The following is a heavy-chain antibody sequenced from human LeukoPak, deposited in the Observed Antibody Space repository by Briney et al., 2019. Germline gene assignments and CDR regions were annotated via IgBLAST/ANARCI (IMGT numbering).Heavy chain of an antibody. D-gene: IGHD5-18*01. V-gene: IGHV4-39*01. J-gene: IGHJ4*02. CDR3: ARGYPEFDY. CDR2: IYYSGST. Sequence: SETLSLTCTVSGGSISSSSYYWGWIRQPPGKGLEWIGSIYYSGSTYYNPSLKSRVTISVDTSKNQFSLKPSSVTAADTAVYYCARGYPEFDYWGQGTLVTVSS. CDR1: GGSISSSSYY.